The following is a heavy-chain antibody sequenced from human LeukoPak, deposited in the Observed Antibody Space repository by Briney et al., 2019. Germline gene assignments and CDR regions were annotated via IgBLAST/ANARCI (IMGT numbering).Heavy chain of an antibody. V-gene: IGHV4-34*01. J-gene: IGHJ4*02. CDR1: GGSFSGYY. Sequence: SETLSLTCAVYGGSFSGYYWSWIRQPPGKGLEWIGEINHSGSTNYNPSLKSRVTISVDTSKNQFSLKLSSVTAADTAVYYCARPPDRWGQGALVTVSS. CDR2: INHSGST. CDR3: ARPPDR.